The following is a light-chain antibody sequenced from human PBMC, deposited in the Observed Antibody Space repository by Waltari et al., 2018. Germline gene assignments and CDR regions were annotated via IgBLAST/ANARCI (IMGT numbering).Light chain of an antibody. CDR1: QGVGSY. CDR3: QQYYSYPVT. J-gene: IGKJ1*01. Sequence: AIRLTQSPSSIAASTGDRVTITCRASQGVGSYLAWYQQKSGRAPKLLLYASSSFEAEVPSRFGGSGSGTDFTLTISCLQSEDFASYFCQQYYSYPVTFGQGTRV. V-gene: IGKV1-8*01. CDR2: ASS.